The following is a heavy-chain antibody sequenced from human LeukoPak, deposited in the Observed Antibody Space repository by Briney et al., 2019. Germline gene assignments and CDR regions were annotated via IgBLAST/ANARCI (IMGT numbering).Heavy chain of an antibody. V-gene: IGHV4-34*01. Sequence: SETLSLTCAVYGGSFSGYYWSWIRQPPGKGLEWIGEINHSGSTNYNPSLKSRVTISVDTSKNQFSLKLSSVTAADTAVYCCARHHAYDYVWGSYPRGAFDIWGQGTMVTVSS. J-gene: IGHJ3*02. CDR3: ARHHAYDYVWGSYPRGAFDI. CDR2: INHSGST. CDR1: GGSFSGYY. D-gene: IGHD3-16*01.